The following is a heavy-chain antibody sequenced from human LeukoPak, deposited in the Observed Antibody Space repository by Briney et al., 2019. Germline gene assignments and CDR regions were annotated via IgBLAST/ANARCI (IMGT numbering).Heavy chain of an antibody. Sequence: ASVKVSCKASGYTFTSYGISWVRHAPGQGLEWMGWISAYNGNTNYAQKLQGRVTMTTDTSTSTAYMELRSLRSDDTAVYYCASHRGYCSGGSCGELGYWGQGTLVTVSS. CDR1: GYTFTSYG. V-gene: IGHV1-18*01. CDR3: ASHRGYCSGGSCGELGY. CDR2: ISAYNGNT. J-gene: IGHJ4*02. D-gene: IGHD2-15*01.